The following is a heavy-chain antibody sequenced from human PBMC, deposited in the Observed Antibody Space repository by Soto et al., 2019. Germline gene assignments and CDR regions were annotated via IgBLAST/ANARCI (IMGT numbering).Heavy chain of an antibody. CDR2: VFYTDFP. J-gene: IGHJ4*02. Sequence: SETLSLTCAVSGGSISGSYYYLGWLRQSPGKGPARIGSVFYTDFPSYNPSLESRVSVSVDTSKNQFSLTVSGVSAADTAVYYCATSQKGYNWNYFDHWGQGALVT. D-gene: IGHD1-20*01. V-gene: IGHV4-39*01. CDR1: GGSISGSYYY. CDR3: ATSQKGYNWNYFDH.